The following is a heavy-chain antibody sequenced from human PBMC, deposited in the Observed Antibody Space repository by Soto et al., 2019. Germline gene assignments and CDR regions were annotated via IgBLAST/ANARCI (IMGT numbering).Heavy chain of an antibody. J-gene: IGHJ6*02. CDR3: ARAILYEYYYYGMDV. V-gene: IGHV4-61*01. CDR2: IYYSGST. D-gene: IGHD2-8*01. Sequence: SETLSFTCTVSGGSVSSGSYYWSWIRQPPGKGLEWIGYIYYSGSTNYNPSLKSRVTISVDTSKNQFSLKLSSVTAADTAVYYCARAILYEYYYYGMDVWGQGTTVTVSS. CDR1: GGSVSSGSYY.